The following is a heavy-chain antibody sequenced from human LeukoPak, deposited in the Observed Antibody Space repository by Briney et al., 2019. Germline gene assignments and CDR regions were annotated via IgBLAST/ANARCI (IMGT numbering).Heavy chain of an antibody. CDR1: GGSISSYY. J-gene: IGHJ4*02. CDR3: ARGPRSGGRYYFDY. D-gene: IGHD2-15*01. V-gene: IGHV4-4*07. CDR2: IYTSGST. Sequence: SETLSLTCTVSGGSISSYYWSWIRQPAGKGLVWIGRIYTSGSTNYNPSLKSRVTMSVDTSKSQFSLKLSSVTAADAAVYYCARGPRSGGRYYFDYWGQGTLVTVSS.